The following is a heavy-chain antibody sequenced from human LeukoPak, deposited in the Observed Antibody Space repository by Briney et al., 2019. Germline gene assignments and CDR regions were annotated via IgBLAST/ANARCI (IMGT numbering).Heavy chain of an antibody. CDR1: GGSISSYY. V-gene: IGHV4-59*12. CDR2: IYYSGST. J-gene: IGHJ3*02. Sequence: SETLSLTCTVSGGSISSYYWSWIRQPPGKGLEWIGYIYYSGSTNYNPSLKSRVTISVDTSKNQFSLKLSSVTAADTAVYYCARRPRYCSSTSCYTGAFDIWGQGTMVTVSS. D-gene: IGHD2-2*02. CDR3: ARRPRYCSSTSCYTGAFDI.